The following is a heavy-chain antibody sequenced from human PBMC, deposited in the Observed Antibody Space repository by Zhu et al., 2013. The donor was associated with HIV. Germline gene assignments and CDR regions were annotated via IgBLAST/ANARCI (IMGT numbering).Heavy chain of an antibody. D-gene: IGHD3-10*01. Sequence: QVQLVQSGAEVKKPGASVKVSCKASGYTFTTYAMHWVRQAPGQGLEWMGWINPGIGNTRYSQNFQGRVTITRDTSASTVYMELISLRSEDTALYYCARNNHYGSGTYYGMDVWGQGTTVTVSS. J-gene: IGHJ6*02. CDR1: GYTFTTYA. CDR3: ARNNHYGSGTYYGMDV. CDR2: INPGIGNT. V-gene: IGHV1-3*01.